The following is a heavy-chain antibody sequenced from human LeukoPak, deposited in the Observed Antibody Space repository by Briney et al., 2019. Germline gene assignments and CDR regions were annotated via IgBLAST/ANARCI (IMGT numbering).Heavy chain of an antibody. CDR2: TTWNSDSV. J-gene: IGHJ4*02. CDR1: GFTFDDHA. CDR3: VRDSYPSDHFFDH. Sequence: PGRSLKLSCAGSGFTFDDHAMHWVRQAPGKGLEWVSGTTWNSDSVDYADSVKGRFTISRDNAKNTLYLQMNSLTSEDTALYYCVRDSYPSDHFFDHWGQGVLVTVSA. V-gene: IGHV3-9*01.